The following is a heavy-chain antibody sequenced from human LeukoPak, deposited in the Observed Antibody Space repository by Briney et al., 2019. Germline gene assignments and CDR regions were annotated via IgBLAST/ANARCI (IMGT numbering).Heavy chain of an antibody. CDR1: GGSISSYH. J-gene: IGHJ4*02. V-gene: IGHV4-59*08. CDR2: IYYSGST. D-gene: IGHD1/OR15-1a*01. Sequence: SETLSLTCTVSGGSISSYHWSWIRQPPGKGLEWIGYIYYSGSTNYNPSLKSRVTISVDTSKNQFSLKLSSVTAADAAVYYCARQARNKYYFDYWGQGTLVTVSS. CDR3: ARQARNKYYFDY.